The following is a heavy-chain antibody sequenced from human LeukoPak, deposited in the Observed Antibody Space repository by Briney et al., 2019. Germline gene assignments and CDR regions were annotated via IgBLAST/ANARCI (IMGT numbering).Heavy chain of an antibody. CDR2: IDPSDSYT. CDR3: ARHSQWVIVDELL. CDR1: GYRFTTYW. V-gene: IGHV5-10-1*01. D-gene: IGHD6-19*01. Sequence: GESLRISCKGSGYRFTTYWISWVRQMPGKGLEWMGRIDPSDSYTNYSPSFQGHVTISADKSLSTAFLQWSSLKASDTAMYYCARHSQWVIVDELLWGQGTLVTVSS. J-gene: IGHJ4*02.